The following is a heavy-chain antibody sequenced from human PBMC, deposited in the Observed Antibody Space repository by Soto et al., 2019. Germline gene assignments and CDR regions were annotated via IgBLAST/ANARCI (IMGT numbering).Heavy chain of an antibody. CDR3: ARDGDTIFGVVINGYGMDV. CDR2: INPNSGGT. J-gene: IGHJ6*02. V-gene: IGHV1-2*04. D-gene: IGHD3-3*01. Sequence: ASVKVSCKASGYIFTGYYMHWVRQAPGQGLEWMGWINPNSGGTNYAQKFQGWVTMTRDTSISTAYMELSRLRSDDTAVYYCARDGDTIFGVVINGYGMDVWGQGTTVTVSS. CDR1: GYIFTGYY.